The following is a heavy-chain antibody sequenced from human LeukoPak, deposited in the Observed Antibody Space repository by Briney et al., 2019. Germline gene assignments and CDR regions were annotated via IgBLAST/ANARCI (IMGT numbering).Heavy chain of an antibody. J-gene: IGHJ4*02. D-gene: IGHD4-23*01. CDR3: ARDDYGGNPERFADY. Sequence: GGSLRLSCATSGFTFSRYAMHWVRQAPGKGLEWVALISYDANIGSNKYYADSVKGRFTISRDNAKNSLYLQMNSLRAEDTAVYYCARDDYGGNPERFADYWGQGTLVTVSS. CDR1: GFTFSRYA. V-gene: IGHV3-30-3*01. CDR2: ISYDANIGSNK.